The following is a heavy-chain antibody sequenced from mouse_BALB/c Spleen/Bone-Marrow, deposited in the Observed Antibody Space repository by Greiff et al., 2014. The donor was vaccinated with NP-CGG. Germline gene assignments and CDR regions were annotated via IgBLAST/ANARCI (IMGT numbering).Heavy chain of an antibody. D-gene: IGHD1-2*01. CDR2: IWPDGST. J-gene: IGHJ4*01. V-gene: IGHV2-9*02. Sequence: VQRVESGPGLVAPSQSLSITCTVSGFSLTTYGVHWVRQPPGKGLEWLGVIWPDGSTNYNSALMYRLSIRKDNSKSQVFLKMNSLQTDDTAMYYCARITTATGAMDYWGQRTSVTVSS. CDR3: ARITTATGAMDY. CDR1: GFSLTTYG.